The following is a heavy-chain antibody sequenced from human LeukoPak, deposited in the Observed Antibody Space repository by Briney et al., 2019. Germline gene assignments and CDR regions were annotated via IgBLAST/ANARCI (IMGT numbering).Heavy chain of an antibody. J-gene: IGHJ4*02. CDR3: ARVYDYGKFDY. D-gene: IGHD4/OR15-4a*01. CDR2: IHYSGIT. CDR1: GASISSHY. V-gene: IGHV4-59*11. Sequence: SETLSLTCTVSGASISSHYWSWIRQPPGRGLEWIGYIHYSGITSYDPSLKSRVTISVDTSKNQSSLDLNSVTTADTAVYYCARVYDYGKFDYWGPGTLITVSS.